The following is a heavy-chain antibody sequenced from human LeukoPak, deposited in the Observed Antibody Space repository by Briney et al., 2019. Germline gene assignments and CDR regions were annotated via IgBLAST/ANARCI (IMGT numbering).Heavy chain of an antibody. CDR3: VRGYSFGPYGMDV. J-gene: IGHJ6*02. CDR1: GFTLSSYA. D-gene: IGHD2-15*01. CDR2: ISSNGGGT. Sequence: GGSLRLSCSASGFTLSSYAMHRVRQAPGRGLQYVSAISSNGGGTYYADSVKGRFTISRDNSKNTLYLQMSSLRAEDTAVYFCVRGYSFGPYGMDVWGQGTTVTVSS. V-gene: IGHV3-64D*09.